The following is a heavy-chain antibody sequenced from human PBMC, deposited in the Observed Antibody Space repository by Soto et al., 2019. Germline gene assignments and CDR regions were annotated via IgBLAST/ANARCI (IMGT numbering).Heavy chain of an antibody. CDR2: IWYDGSNK. J-gene: IGHJ4*02. CDR3: ARTNRSGFYFDY. D-gene: IGHD6-19*01. V-gene: IGHV3-33*01. CDR1: GFTFSSYG. Sequence: QVQLVESGGGVVQPGRSLRLSCAASGFTFSSYGMHWVRQAPGKGLEWVAVIWYDGSNKYYADSVKGRFTIYRDNSKNTRYLPMNRLRAEDTAVYYCARTNRSGFYFDYWGQGTLVTVSS.